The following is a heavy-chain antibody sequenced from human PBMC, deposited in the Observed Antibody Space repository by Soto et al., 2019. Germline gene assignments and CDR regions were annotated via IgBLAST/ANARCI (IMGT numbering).Heavy chain of an antibody. Sequence: SETLSLTCVVYGGPFSGNYWSWIRQAPGKGLEWIGEINRGGDTNYNPSLESRVSISADTSKNQFSLKLRSVTAADTAAYYCARGYGSGSYFHYWGQGTVVTVSS. CDR3: ARGYGSGSYFHY. CDR2: INRGGDT. J-gene: IGHJ4*02. D-gene: IGHD3-10*01. V-gene: IGHV4-34*01. CDR1: GGPFSGNY.